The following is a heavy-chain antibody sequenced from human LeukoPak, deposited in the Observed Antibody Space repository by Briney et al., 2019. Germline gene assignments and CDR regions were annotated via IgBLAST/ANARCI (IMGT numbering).Heavy chain of an antibody. Sequence: SETLSLTCTVSGGSISSSSYYCGWIRQPPGKGLEWIGSIYYSGSTYYNSSLKSRVTISVDTSKNQFSLKLTSVTAADTAVYFCARLRDYHYYYMDVWGKGTTVTISS. CDR3: ARLRDYHYYYMDV. V-gene: IGHV4-39*01. CDR2: IYYSGST. CDR1: GGSISSSSYY. D-gene: IGHD4-17*01. J-gene: IGHJ6*03.